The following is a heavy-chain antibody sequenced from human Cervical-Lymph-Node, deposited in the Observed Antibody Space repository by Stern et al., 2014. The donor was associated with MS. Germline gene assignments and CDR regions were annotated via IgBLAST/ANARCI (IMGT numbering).Heavy chain of an antibody. CDR1: GGSISSGDYY. V-gene: IGHV4-31*03. CDR3: ARGGAVAGQTFYFDQ. Sequence: VQLEESGPGLVKPSQTLSLTCTVSGGSISSGDYYWSWIRQQPGKGREWIGYIYYSGSTYYNPSLKSRVTISIDTSKNQFSLKLNSVTAADTAVYSCARGGAVAGQTFYFDQWGQGTLVTVSS. J-gene: IGHJ4*02. D-gene: IGHD6-19*01. CDR2: IYYSGST.